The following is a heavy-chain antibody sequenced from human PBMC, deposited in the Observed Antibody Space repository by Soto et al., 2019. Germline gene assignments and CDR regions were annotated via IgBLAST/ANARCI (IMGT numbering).Heavy chain of an antibody. CDR1: GDSTSNYY. Sequence: SETLSLTCIISGDSTSNYYWSWIRQSPGKGLEWIGYISYSGNTNYNPSLKSRVTISVDTSKDQLSLKVTSVAAADTAMYYCACLRGKRGSPIDHWGQGTQVTVSS. V-gene: IGHV4-59*01. D-gene: IGHD2-15*01. CDR3: ACLRGKRGSPIDH. J-gene: IGHJ4*02. CDR2: ISYSGNT.